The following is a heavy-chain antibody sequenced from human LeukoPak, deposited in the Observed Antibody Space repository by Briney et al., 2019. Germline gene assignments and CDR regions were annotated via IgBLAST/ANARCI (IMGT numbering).Heavy chain of an antibody. D-gene: IGHD7-27*01. CDR3: VRGGVWGLSSNWLEA. V-gene: IGHV3-64D*06. CDR2: LSSYGGSP. Sequence: GGSLRLSCSASGFTFSTYAMHWVRQAPGKGLQYVSTLSSYGGSPYYADSVKGRFTISRENAKSSLYLEMNSLRVGDTAVYYCVRGGVWGLSSNWLEAWGQGTLVGVSS. J-gene: IGHJ5*02. CDR1: GFTFSTYA.